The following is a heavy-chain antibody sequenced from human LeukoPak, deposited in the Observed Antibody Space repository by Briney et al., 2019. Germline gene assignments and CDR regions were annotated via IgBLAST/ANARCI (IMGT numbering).Heavy chain of an antibody. Sequence: GGSLRLSCAASGFTFSSYSMNWVRQAPGKGLEWVSAISGGGDNTHYADSVKGRFTISRDNSKNTLYLQMNSLRAEDTAIYYCAKEGWSGYFDYWGQGTLVTVSS. D-gene: IGHD3-3*01. CDR3: AKEGWSGYFDY. CDR1: GFTFSSYS. J-gene: IGHJ4*02. CDR2: ISGGGDNT. V-gene: IGHV3-23*01.